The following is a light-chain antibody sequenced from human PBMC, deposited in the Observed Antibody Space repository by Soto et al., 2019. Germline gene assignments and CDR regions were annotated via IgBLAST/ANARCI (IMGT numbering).Light chain of an antibody. J-gene: IGLJ3*02. CDR1: SSDVGGSNY. CDR3: CSYAGSWM. CDR2: DVS. V-gene: IGLV2-11*01. Sequence: QSVLTQPHSVSGSPGQSVTISCTGTSSDVGGSNYVSWYQQHPGKAPKLMIYDVSKRTSGVPARFSGSKSGNTASLTISWLQAEDEADYYCCSYAGSWMFGGGTKLTVL.